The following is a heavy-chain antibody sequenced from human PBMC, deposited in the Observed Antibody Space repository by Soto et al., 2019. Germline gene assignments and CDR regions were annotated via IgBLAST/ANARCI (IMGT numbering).Heavy chain of an antibody. CDR1: GGSFSGYF. V-gene: IGHV4-34*02. CDR2: ITHSGGT. CDR3: ARDRQFYHFWSGYENEGPDGLDV. D-gene: IGHD3-3*02. Sequence: QVQLQQWGAGLLKPSETLSLTCAVSGGSFSGYFWTWIRQAPGKGLEWIGEITHSGGTNYNSSLKSRVMISVDTSKKQFSLILSFVTAADTAVYYCARDRQFYHFWSGYENEGPDGLDVWGQGTTVTVSS. J-gene: IGHJ6*02.